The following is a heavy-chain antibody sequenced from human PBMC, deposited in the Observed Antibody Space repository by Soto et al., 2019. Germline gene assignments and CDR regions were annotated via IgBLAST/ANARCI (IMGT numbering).Heavy chain of an antibody. J-gene: IGHJ3*02. V-gene: IGHV3-23*01. CDR2: ISGSGDDT. CDR3: ARDCSGGSCYLNAFDI. D-gene: IGHD2-15*01. CDR1: GFTFSNFA. Sequence: PGGSLRLSCVASGFTFSNFAMAWVRQAPGEGLEWVSAISGSGDDTFYADSMKGRFTISRDNSKDTLYLQINSLRAEDTAVYYCARDCSGGSCYLNAFDIWGQGTMVTVSS.